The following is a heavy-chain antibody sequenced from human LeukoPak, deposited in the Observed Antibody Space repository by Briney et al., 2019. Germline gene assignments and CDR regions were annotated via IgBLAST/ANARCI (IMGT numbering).Heavy chain of an antibody. Sequence: PGRSLRLSCAASGFTFSSYAMHWVRQAPGKGLEWVAVISYDGSNKYYADSVKGRFTISRDNSKNTLYLQMNSLRAEDTAVYYCASLGPIRIAVADLNWFDPWGQGTLVTVSP. CDR2: ISYDGSNK. V-gene: IGHV3-30-3*01. J-gene: IGHJ5*02. CDR1: GFTFSSYA. CDR3: ASLGPIRIAVADLNWFDP. D-gene: IGHD6-19*01.